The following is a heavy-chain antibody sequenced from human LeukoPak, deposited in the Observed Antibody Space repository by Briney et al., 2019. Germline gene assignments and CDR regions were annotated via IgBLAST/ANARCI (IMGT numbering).Heavy chain of an antibody. D-gene: IGHD3-22*01. CDR1: GFTFSSYD. V-gene: IGHV3-13*01. Sequence: GGSLRLSCAASGFTFSSYDMHWVRQATGKGLEWVSAIGTAGDTYYPGSVKGRFTISRENAKNSLYLQMNSLRAGDTAVYYCARASGYWDSSGAFDYRGQGTLVTVSS. CDR3: ARASGYWDSSGAFDY. CDR2: IGTAGDT. J-gene: IGHJ4*02.